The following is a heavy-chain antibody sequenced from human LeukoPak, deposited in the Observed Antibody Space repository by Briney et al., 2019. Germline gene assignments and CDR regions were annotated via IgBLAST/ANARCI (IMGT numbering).Heavy chain of an antibody. Sequence: GASVKVSCKASGYTFTGYYMHWVRQAPGQGLEWMGWINPNSGGTNYAQNIPGRVTMTRDTFISTAYMERSRLRSDDTAVYYCARGARYNWNVFDYWGQGTLVTVSS. CDR1: GYTFTGYY. V-gene: IGHV1-2*02. J-gene: IGHJ4*02. D-gene: IGHD1-20*01. CDR3: ARGARYNWNVFDY. CDR2: INPNSGGT.